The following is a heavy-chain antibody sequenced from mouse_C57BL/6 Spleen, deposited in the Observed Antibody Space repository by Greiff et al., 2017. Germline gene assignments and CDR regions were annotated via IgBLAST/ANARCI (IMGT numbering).Heavy chain of an antibody. V-gene: IGHV1-64*01. Sequence: VQLQQPGAELVKPGASVKLSCKASGYTFTSYWMHWVKQRPGQGLEWIGMIHPNSGSTNYNEKFKSKATLTVDKSSSTAYLQLSSLTSEDSAVYYCARLVYDGYYDYWGQGTPLTVSS. D-gene: IGHD2-3*01. CDR3: ARLVYDGYYDY. CDR1: GYTFTSYW. J-gene: IGHJ2*01. CDR2: IHPNSGST.